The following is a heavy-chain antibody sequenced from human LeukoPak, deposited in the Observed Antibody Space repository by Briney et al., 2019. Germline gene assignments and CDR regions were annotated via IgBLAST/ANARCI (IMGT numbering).Heavy chain of an antibody. Sequence: GGSLRLSCTASGFTLGSHDMHWVRQIPGQGLEWVAAVSSGFHAFFADSVQGRFTASREDARNSLYLQMNSLRAGDTAVYYCVREARGYHYTYFDYWGQGTLVTVSS. CDR3: VREARGYHYTYFDY. CDR1: GFTLGSHD. CDR2: VSSGFHA. V-gene: IGHV3-13*01. J-gene: IGHJ4*02. D-gene: IGHD5-18*01.